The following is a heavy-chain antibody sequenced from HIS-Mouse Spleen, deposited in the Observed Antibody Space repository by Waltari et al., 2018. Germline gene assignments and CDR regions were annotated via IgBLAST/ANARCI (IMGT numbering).Heavy chain of an antibody. J-gene: IGHJ2*01. Sequence: QLQLQESGPGLVKPSETLSLTCTVSGGSISSSSYYWGWIRQPPGKGLEWIGSIYYRGNTYYSPSLKGRVTISVDTSENQFSLKLSSVTAADTAVYYCAREIPYSSSWYDWYFDLWGRGTLVTVSS. D-gene: IGHD6-13*01. V-gene: IGHV4-39*07. CDR1: GGSISSSSYY. CDR3: AREIPYSSSWYDWYFDL. CDR2: IYYRGNT.